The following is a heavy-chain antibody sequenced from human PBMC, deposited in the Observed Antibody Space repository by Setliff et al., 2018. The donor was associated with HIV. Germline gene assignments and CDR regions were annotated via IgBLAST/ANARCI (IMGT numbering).Heavy chain of an antibody. CDR1: GGSISSNSDH. J-gene: IGHJ4*02. CDR3: ARHDNYDNGGYYNLYYFDS. D-gene: IGHD3-22*01. V-gene: IGHV4-39*01. Sequence: ETLSLTCTVSGGSISSNSDHWGWIRQPPGKGLEWIGGISHSGNTYYNPSLQSRVTISIDKARDQFSLKLSSVTAADTAVYFCARHDNYDNGGYYNLYYFDSWGPGTLVTVSS. CDR2: ISHSGNT.